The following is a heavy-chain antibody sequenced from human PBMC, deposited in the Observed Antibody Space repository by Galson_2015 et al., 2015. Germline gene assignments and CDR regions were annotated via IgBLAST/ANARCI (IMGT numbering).Heavy chain of an antibody. D-gene: IGHD6-19*01. CDR2: IWYDGSNK. J-gene: IGHJ4*02. Sequence: SLRLSCAASGFTFSSYGMHWVRQAPGKGLEWVAVIWYDGSNKYYADSVKGRFTISRDNSKNTLYLQMNSLRAEDTAVYYCARMYSSGWYWERGKTDAFDIWGQGTLVTVSS. V-gene: IGHV3-33*01. CDR1: GFTFSSYG. CDR3: ARMYSSGWYWERGKTDAFDI.